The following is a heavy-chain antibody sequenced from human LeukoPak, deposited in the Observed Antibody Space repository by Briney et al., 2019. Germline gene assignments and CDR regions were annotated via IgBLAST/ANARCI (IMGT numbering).Heavy chain of an antibody. CDR2: ISGTGANT. D-gene: IGHD3-10*02. V-gene: IGHV3-23*01. CDR1: GFTFSNYV. J-gene: IGHJ6*04. Sequence: GGSLRLSCAVSGFTFSNYVIICVRQAPGQGLGWVSAISGTGANTFYADSVKGRFTISRANPKNMLYLQMNSLRAEDTAVYYCAELGITMIGGVWGKGTTVTISS. CDR3: AELGITMIGGV.